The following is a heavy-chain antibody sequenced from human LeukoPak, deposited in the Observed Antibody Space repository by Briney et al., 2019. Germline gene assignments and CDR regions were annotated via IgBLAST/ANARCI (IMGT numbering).Heavy chain of an antibody. V-gene: IGHV3-9*01. D-gene: IGHD4-17*01. CDR1: GFTFDDYA. CDR3: AKDSKSYVDLFSFDY. CDR2: ISWNSGSI. Sequence: GRSLRLSCAASGFTFDDYAMHWVRQAPGKGLEWVSGISWNSGSIGYADSVKGRFTISRDNAKNSLYLQMNSLRAEDTALYYCAKDSKSYVDLFSFDYWGQGTLVTVSS. J-gene: IGHJ4*02.